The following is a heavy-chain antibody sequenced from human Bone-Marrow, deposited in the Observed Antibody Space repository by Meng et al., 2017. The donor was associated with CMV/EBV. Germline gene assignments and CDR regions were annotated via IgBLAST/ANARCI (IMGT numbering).Heavy chain of an antibody. J-gene: IGHJ6*02. Sequence: GESLKISCAASGFTFSSYWMSWVRQAPGKGLEWVANIKQDGTEKYYVDSARGRFTISRDNAKTSLYLQMINLRAEDTAIYYCARYVAAAAPYYYYGMDVWGQGTTVTVSS. V-gene: IGHV3-7*01. CDR2: IKQDGTEK. CDR1: GFTFSSYW. CDR3: ARYVAAAAPYYYYGMDV. D-gene: IGHD6-13*01.